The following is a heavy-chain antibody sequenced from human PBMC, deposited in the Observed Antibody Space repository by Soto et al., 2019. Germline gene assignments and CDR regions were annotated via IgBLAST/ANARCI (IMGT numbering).Heavy chain of an antibody. V-gene: IGHV2-5*02. CDR1: GLSLRTTGVG. CDR2: LYWDDDQ. J-gene: IGHJ6*02. Sequence: QVTLKESGPTLVKPTQTLTLTCTVSGLSLRTTGVGVGWVRQPPGKALEWLALLYWDDDQRYSPSLRIRLTIANDSSAKQVVLTMTNIDTVDTATYYCVQSRCRGDCLEIYSSHAYNGLDVWGQGTTVTVSS. D-gene: IGHD2-21*02. CDR3: VQSRCRGDCLEIYSSHAYNGLDV.